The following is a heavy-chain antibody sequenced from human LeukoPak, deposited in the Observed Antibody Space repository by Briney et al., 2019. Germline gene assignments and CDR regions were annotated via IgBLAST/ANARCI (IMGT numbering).Heavy chain of an antibody. Sequence: ASVKVSCKASAYTFTGYYMHWVRQAPGQGLEWMGRINPNSGGTNYAQKFQGRVTMTRDTSISTAYMELSRLRSDDTAVYYCARVARGIGVATIRWFDPWGQGTLVTVSS. D-gene: IGHD5-12*01. CDR2: INPNSGGT. CDR3: ARVARGIGVATIRWFDP. CDR1: AYTFTGYY. J-gene: IGHJ5*02. V-gene: IGHV1-2*06.